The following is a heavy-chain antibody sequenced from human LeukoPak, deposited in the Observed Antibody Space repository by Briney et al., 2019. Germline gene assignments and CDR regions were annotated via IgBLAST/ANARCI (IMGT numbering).Heavy chain of an antibody. CDR1: GFTFSSYA. CDR2: ITGSGGYT. J-gene: IGHJ4*02. V-gene: IGHV3-23*01. D-gene: IGHD6-13*01. CDR3: AQQLVNYFDY. Sequence: GGSLRLSCAASGFTFSSYAVSWVRQAPGKGLEWVSAITGSGGYTYYAESVKGRFTISRDNSKDTLYLQMNSLRAEDTAVYYCAQQLVNYFDYWGQGTLVTVSS.